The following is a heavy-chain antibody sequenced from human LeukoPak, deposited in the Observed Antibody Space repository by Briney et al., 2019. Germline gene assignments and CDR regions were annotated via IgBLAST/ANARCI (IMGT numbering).Heavy chain of an antibody. D-gene: IGHD4-17*01. CDR2: VYYSGST. Sequence: PSETLSLTCTVSGGSISSSSYYWGWIRQPPRKGLEWVGSVYYSGSTYYNPSLKSRVTITVDTSKNQFSLKMNSVTAADTAVYYCARMGNPATVTADYWXXGTXXXVSX. J-gene: IGHJ4*01. V-gene: IGHV4-39*07. CDR3: ARMGNPATVTADY. CDR1: GGSISSSSYY.